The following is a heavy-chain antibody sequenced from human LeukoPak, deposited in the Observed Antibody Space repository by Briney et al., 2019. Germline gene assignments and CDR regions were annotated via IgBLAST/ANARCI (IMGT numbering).Heavy chain of an antibody. CDR2: ISYDGSNK. Sequence: HPGRSLRLSCAASGFTFSTYAMHWVRQGPGKGLEWVAVISYDGSNKYYADSVKGRFTISRDNAKNSLYLQMNSLRDEDTAVYYCARVNGAGDYWGQGTLVTVSP. V-gene: IGHV3-30-3*01. CDR3: ARVNGAGDY. D-gene: IGHD4-17*01. J-gene: IGHJ4*02. CDR1: GFTFSTYA.